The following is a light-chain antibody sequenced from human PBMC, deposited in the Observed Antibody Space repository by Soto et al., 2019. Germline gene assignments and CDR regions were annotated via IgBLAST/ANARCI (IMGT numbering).Light chain of an antibody. CDR1: QTVSTNY. CDR2: GAS. Sequence: EVVLTQSPATLSVSPGEGVTLSCRASQTVSTNYLAWYQQKPGQAPRLLIYGASTRATGIPDRFSGSGSGTDFSLPISRLEPEDFAVYCCQQYGSSPRTFGQGTKVDIK. V-gene: IGKV3-20*01. CDR3: QQYGSSPRT. J-gene: IGKJ1*01.